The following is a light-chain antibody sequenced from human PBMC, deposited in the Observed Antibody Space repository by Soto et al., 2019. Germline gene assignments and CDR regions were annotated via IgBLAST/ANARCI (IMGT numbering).Light chain of an antibody. J-gene: IGKJ1*01. CDR3: QQYGSSPWT. Sequence: EVVLTQSPGTLSLSPGERATLSCRASQSVSRNYLAWYQKKPGQAPRLLIYGASTRATAIPDRFSGSGSGTDFTLTITRLEPEDFAVYYCQQYGSSPWTFGQGTKVDIK. CDR2: GAS. CDR1: QSVSRNY. V-gene: IGKV3-20*01.